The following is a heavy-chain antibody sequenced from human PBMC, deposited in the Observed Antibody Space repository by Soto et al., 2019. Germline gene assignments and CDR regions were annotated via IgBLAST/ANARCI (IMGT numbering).Heavy chain of an antibody. V-gene: IGHV3-30*03. D-gene: IGHD5-12*01. CDR1: GFTFSSYG. Sequence: QVQLVESGGGVVQPGRSLRLSCAASGFTFSSYGMHWVRQAPGKGLEWVAVISYDGSNKYYADSVKGRFTISRDNSKNTLYLQMNSLRAEDTAVYYCATPNPGPLAWWGQGTLVTVSS. CDR2: ISYDGSNK. J-gene: IGHJ4*02. CDR3: ATPNPGPLAW.